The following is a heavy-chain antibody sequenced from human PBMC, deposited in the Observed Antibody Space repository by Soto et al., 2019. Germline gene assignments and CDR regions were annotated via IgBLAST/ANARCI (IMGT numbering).Heavy chain of an antibody. D-gene: IGHD3-22*01. Sequence: SVKVSCKASGGTFSSYAISWVRQAPGQGLEWMGGIIPIFGTANYAQKFQGRVTITADESTSTAYMELSSLRSEDTAVYYCARPTRYYYDSSGQSAWFDPWGQGTLVTISS. V-gene: IGHV1-69*13. J-gene: IGHJ5*02. CDR2: IIPIFGTA. CDR3: ARPTRYYYDSSGQSAWFDP. CDR1: GGTFSSYA.